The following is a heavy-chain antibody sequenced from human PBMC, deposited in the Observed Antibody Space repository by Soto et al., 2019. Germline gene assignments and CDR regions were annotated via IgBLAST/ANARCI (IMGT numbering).Heavy chain of an antibody. D-gene: IGHD2-21*01. CDR1: GASVSSGY. Sequence: SETLSLTCTVSGASVSSGYWSWIRQSPGKGLEWIGFMYFGGSFNYNPSLTGRATISVDTSKNQFSLKLTSVTTADTAIYYCTRGGDPYKTGHWGQGTLVTVSS. V-gene: IGHV4-59*02. CDR2: MYFGGSF. J-gene: IGHJ4*02. CDR3: TRGGDPYKTGH.